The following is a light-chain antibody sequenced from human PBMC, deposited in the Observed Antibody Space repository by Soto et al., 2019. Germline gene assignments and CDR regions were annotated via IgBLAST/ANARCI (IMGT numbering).Light chain of an antibody. CDR2: KAS. CDR3: QQSFT. CDR1: QSISSR. V-gene: IGKV1-5*03. J-gene: IGKJ3*01. Sequence: DIQMTQSPSTLSASVGDRVTITCRASQSISSRLAWYQQKPGKAPKHLIYKASILASGVPSRFSGSGSGTEFTLTTSSLQPDDFATYYCQQSFTFGPGTKVDIK.